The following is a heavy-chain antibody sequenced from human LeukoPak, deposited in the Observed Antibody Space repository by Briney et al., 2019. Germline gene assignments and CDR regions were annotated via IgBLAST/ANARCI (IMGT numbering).Heavy chain of an antibody. D-gene: IGHD3-22*01. CDR2: IKSSGGST. Sequence: ASVKVSCKASGDTXTNYYIHWVRQAPGQGLEWMGIIKSSGGSTTYAQKFQGRVTMTWDTSTSTVYMELSSLRSEDTAVYYCARARDDSIGSRWFDPWGQGTLVTVSS. CDR3: ARARDDSIGSRWFDP. V-gene: IGHV1-46*01. CDR1: GDTXTNYY. J-gene: IGHJ5*02.